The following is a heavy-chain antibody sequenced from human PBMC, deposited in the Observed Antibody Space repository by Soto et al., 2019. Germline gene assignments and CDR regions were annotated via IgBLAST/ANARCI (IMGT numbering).Heavy chain of an antibody. V-gene: IGHV3-30*18. J-gene: IGHJ6*02. CDR3: AKGHIRHCISTSCYDGMDV. CDR1: GFTFSSFG. D-gene: IGHD2-2*01. CDR2: ISYDGSTK. Sequence: QAHLVESGGGVVQPGRSLRLSCAASGFTFSSFGMDWVRQAPGKGLEWVAVISYDGSTKYHADSVKGRFTISRDNSKSTLYLQMNSLEAEDTAVYYCAKGHIRHCISTSCYDGMDVWGQGTTVTVSS.